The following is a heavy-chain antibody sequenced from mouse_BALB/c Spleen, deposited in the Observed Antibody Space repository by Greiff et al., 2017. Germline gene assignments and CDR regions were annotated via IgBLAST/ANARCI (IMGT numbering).Heavy chain of an antibody. CDR2: INSNGGST. CDR1: GFTFSSYG. Sequence: EVHLVESGGGLVQPGGSLKLSCAASGFTFSSYGMSWVRQTPDKRLELVATINSNGGSTYYPDSVKGRFTISRDNAKNTLYLQMSSLKSEDTAMYYCARDPGSFAYWGQGTLVTVSA. J-gene: IGHJ3*01. V-gene: IGHV5-6-3*01. CDR3: ARDPGSFAY.